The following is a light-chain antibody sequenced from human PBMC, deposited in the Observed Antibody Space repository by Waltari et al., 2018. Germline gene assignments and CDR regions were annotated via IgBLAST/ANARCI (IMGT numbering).Light chain of an antibody. CDR3: QQRSNWPPVVT. J-gene: IGKJ4*01. V-gene: IGKV3-11*01. Sequence: EIVLTQSPATLSLSPGERATLSCRASQSVSSYLAWYQQKPGQAPRLLIYDASNRATGIPARFSGSGSGTDFTLTISSLEPEDFAVYDCQQRSNWPPVVTFGGGTKVEIK. CDR1: QSVSSY. CDR2: DAS.